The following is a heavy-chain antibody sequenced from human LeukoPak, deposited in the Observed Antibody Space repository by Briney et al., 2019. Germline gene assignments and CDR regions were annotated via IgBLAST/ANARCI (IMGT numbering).Heavy chain of an antibody. Sequence: GGSLRLSCAVSGFTVSSKYMSWVRQAPGKGLEWVSVIYSGGDTYYADSVKGRFTISRDNSKNTLYLQMNSLRAEDTAVYYCAKLNDNYYYYGMDVWGQGTTVTVSS. D-gene: IGHD1-1*01. CDR3: AKLNDNYYYYGMDV. CDR1: GFTVSSKY. V-gene: IGHV3-53*01. J-gene: IGHJ6*02. CDR2: IYSGGDT.